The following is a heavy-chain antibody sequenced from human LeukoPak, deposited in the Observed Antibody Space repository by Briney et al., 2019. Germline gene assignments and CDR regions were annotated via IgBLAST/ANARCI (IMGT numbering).Heavy chain of an antibody. CDR3: ATDGAGDYLNH. CDR1: GYIFTELS. Sequence: ASVKVSCKVSGYIFTELSMHWVRQAPGQGVEWMGGFNPEDGETFYAQKFQGRVNMTEDTSTDTAYMELSSLSYDDTAVYYCATDGAGDYLNHWGQGTLVTVSS. J-gene: IGHJ4*02. CDR2: FNPEDGET. D-gene: IGHD4-17*01. V-gene: IGHV1-24*01.